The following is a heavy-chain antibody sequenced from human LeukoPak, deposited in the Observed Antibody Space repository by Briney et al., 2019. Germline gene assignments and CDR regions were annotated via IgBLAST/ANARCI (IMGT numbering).Heavy chain of an antibody. Sequence: SETLSLTCTVSGGSISSSSHSWGWIRQPPGKGLEWTGSIYYTGRTYYNPSLKSRVTISVDTSKNQFSLKLSSVTAADTAVYYCARHCDDSGYPRWVDCWGQGTLVTVSS. CDR3: ARHCDDSGYPRWVDC. CDR1: GGSISSSSHS. J-gene: IGHJ4*02. CDR2: IYYTGRT. V-gene: IGHV4-39*01. D-gene: IGHD3-22*01.